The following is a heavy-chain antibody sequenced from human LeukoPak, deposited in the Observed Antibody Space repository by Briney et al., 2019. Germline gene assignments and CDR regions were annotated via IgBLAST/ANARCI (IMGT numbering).Heavy chain of an antibody. CDR1: GFTFSNYV. J-gene: IGHJ3*02. V-gene: IGHV3-30-3*01. CDR2: IAYDGSFK. Sequence: GGSLRLSCAASGFTFSNYVMHWVRQAPGKGLEWVAVIAYDGSFKYYADSVKGRATISRDNIKNTLHLEMNRLRSEDTAVYYCAREGTMSAAGTISLGAFDIWGQGTMVTVSS. D-gene: IGHD6-13*01. CDR3: AREGTMSAAGTISLGAFDI.